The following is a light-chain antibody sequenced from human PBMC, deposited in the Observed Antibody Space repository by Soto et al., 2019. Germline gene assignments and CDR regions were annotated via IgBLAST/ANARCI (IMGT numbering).Light chain of an antibody. J-gene: IGKJ2*01. Sequence: DIQMTQSPSTLSASVGDRVTITCRASQRISSWLAWYQQKPGKAPKLLIYDASSLERGVPSRFSCSGSGTEFTLSISGLQPYELATYYCQQYNSYPYSLGQGNKLEI. CDR1: QRISSW. V-gene: IGKV1-5*01. CDR3: QQYNSYPYS. CDR2: DAS.